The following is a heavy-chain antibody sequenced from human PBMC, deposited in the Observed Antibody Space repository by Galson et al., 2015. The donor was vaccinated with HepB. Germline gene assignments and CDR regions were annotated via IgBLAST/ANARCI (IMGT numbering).Heavy chain of an antibody. V-gene: IGHV1-69*13. CDR3: AREDHYGGNLYYYGMDV. D-gene: IGHD4-23*01. Sequence: SVKVSCKASGGTFSSYAISWVRQAPGQGLEWMGGIIPIFGIANYAQKFQGRVTITADESTSTAYMELSSLRSEDTAVYYCAREDHYGGNLYYYGMDVWGQGTTVTVSS. CDR2: IIPIFGIA. J-gene: IGHJ6*02. CDR1: GGTFSSYA.